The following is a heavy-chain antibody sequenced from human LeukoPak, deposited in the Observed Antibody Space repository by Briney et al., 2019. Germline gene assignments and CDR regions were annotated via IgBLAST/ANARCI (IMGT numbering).Heavy chain of an antibody. J-gene: IGHJ4*02. V-gene: IGHV3-30*04. Sequence: PGGSLRLSCAASGFTFSSYAMHWVRQAPGKGLEWVAVISYDGSNKYYADSVKDRFTISRDNSKNTLYLQMNSLRAEDTAVYYCARDRNSDYWGQGTLVTVSS. CDR2: ISYDGSNK. CDR1: GFTFSSYA. CDR3: ARDRNSDY.